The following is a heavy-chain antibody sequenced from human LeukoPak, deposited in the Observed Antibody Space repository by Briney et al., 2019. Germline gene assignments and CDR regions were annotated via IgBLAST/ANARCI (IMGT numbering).Heavy chain of an antibody. J-gene: IGHJ5*02. CDR2: AHYSGTV. D-gene: IGHD3-3*01. CDR3: ARGSYYDFLFDP. V-gene: IGHV4-59*03. Sequence: SETLSLTCTVSGVSIWANYWSWTRQTPGKGLDWIGFAHYSGTVDYNPSLKSRATISVDTSNSQFSLQLTSVTAADTAIYYCARGSYYDFLFDPWGQGILVTVSS. CDR1: GVSIWANY.